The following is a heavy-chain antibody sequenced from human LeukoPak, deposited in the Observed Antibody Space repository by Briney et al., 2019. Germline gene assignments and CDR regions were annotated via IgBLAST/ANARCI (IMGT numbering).Heavy chain of an antibody. V-gene: IGHV4-59*08. CDR3: ARCTGTTVWDDAFEI. D-gene: IGHD1-7*01. CDR2: IYYSGST. J-gene: IGHJ3*02. Sequence: SETLSLTCTVSGGSISSYFWTWIRQPPGMGLEWIGYIYYSGSTNYNPSLKSRVTISVDTSKNQFSLELSSVTAADTAVYYCARCTGTTVWDDAFEIWGQGTMVTVSS. CDR1: GGSISSYF.